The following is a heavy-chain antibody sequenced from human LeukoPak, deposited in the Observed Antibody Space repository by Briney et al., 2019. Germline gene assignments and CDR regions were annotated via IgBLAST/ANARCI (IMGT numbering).Heavy chain of an antibody. Sequence: GGSLRLSCAASGFTFSSYEMNWVRQAPGKGLEWVAYISSSGSTIYYADSVKGRFTISKDNAKNSLYLQMNSLRAVDTAVYYCAELGITMIGGVWGKGTTVTISS. CDR3: AELGITMIGGV. D-gene: IGHD3-10*02. CDR1: GFTFSSYE. V-gene: IGHV3-48*03. CDR2: ISSSGSTI. J-gene: IGHJ6*04.